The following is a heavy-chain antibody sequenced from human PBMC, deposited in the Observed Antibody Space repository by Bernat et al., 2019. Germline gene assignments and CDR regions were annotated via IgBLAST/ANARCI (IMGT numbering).Heavy chain of an antibody. Sequence: EVQLLESGGGLVQPGGSLRLSCAASGFSFSSYAMSWVRQAPGKGLEWVSTISDNGGSPYIADAVGGRITMSRNSFAQNALYLQMNSLRVEDTAVYYCARGLWVSGWLDPWGQGTLVTVSS. CDR2: ISDNGGSP. CDR1: GFSFSSYA. J-gene: IGHJ5*02. CDR3: ARGLWVSGWLDP. D-gene: IGHD3-16*01. V-gene: IGHV3-23*01.